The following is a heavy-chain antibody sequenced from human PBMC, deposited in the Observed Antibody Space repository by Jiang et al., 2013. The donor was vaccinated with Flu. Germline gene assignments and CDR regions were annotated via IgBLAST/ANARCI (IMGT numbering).Heavy chain of an antibody. Sequence: KPTQTLTLTCTFSGFSLSTSGVGVGWIRQPPGKALEWLALIYWDDDKRYSPSLKSRLTITKDTSKNQVVLTMTNMDPVDTATYYCAHRGEGTELNLNDDYGDYGGHAFDIWGQGTMVTVSS. V-gene: IGHV2-5*02. CDR3: AHRGEGTELNLNDDYGDYGGHAFDI. D-gene: IGHD4-17*01. CDR2: IYWDDDK. CDR1: GFSLSTSGVG. J-gene: IGHJ3*02.